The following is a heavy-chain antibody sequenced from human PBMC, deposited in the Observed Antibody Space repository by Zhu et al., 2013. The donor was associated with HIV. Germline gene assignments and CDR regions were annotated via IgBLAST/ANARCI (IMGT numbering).Heavy chain of an antibody. Sequence: VQSGTEVREPGASVIISCRTSGYNFVNHYIHWVRQAPGQGLEWMGWINPNSGNTGYAQIFQGRVNMTRNMSISTAYLDMSSLTSDDTAVYYCARNRDSWSDGRYGMDVWGLGTAVTVS. CDR1: GYNFVNHY. D-gene: IGHD3-3*01. CDR2: INPNSGNT. CDR3: ARNRDSWSDGRYGMDV. J-gene: IGHJ6*02. V-gene: IGHV1-8*01.